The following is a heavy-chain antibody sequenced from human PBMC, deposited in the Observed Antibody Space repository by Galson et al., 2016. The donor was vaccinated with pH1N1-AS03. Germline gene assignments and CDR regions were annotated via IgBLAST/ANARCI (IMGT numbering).Heavy chain of an antibody. CDR1: GYTFTSYG. CDR2: ISAYNGNT. D-gene: IGHD5-24*01. V-gene: IGHV1-18*01. Sequence: SVKVSCKASGYTFTSYGITWVRQAPGQGLEWMGWISAYNGNTKYAQKFPGRVTMTTDPSTSTAYMELRSLRSDDTAVYYCAKVGGECYNWYFYGMDVWGQGTTVTVSS. J-gene: IGHJ6*02. CDR3: AKVGGECYNWYFYGMDV.